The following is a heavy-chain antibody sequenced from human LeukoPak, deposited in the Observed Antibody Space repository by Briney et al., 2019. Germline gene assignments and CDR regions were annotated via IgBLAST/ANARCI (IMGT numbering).Heavy chain of an antibody. CDR2: IKQDGIEK. CDR1: GFTFSSYW. J-gene: IGHJ4*02. V-gene: IGHV3-7*01. Sequence: GGSLRLSCAASGFTFSSYWMSWVRQAPGKGLEWVANIKQDGIEKYYMDSVKGRFTISRDNAKNSLYLQMNSLRAEDTAVHYCAREAGGGYYFDYWGQGTLVTVSS. CDR3: AREAGGGYYFDY. D-gene: IGHD3-16*01.